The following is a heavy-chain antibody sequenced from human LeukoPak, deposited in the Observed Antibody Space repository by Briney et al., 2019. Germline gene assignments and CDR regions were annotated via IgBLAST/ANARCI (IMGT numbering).Heavy chain of an antibody. V-gene: IGHV3-64*01. D-gene: IGHD1-26*01. CDR3: ARVKMGATISDYYYYYMDV. J-gene: IGHJ6*03. Sequence: PGGSLRPSCAASGFAFSAYTIHWVRQAPGRRLESVSAIISNGGSTYYANSVKGRFTISRDNSKNTLYLQMGSLRAEDMAVYYCARVKMGATISDYYYYYMDVWGKGTTVTVSS. CDR1: GFAFSAYT. CDR2: IISNGGST.